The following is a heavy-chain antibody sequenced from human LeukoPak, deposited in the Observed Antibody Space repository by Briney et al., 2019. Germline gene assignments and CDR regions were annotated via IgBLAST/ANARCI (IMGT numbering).Heavy chain of an antibody. D-gene: IGHD6-19*01. CDR3: AREALGTVAGLGGAFDI. Sequence: GGSLRLPCATSGFTFSSYGMDWVRQAPGTGLEWVAVIWYGGSDTNYADSVEDRFTISRDNSNNTLYLKMNSLRAEDTAVYYCAREALGTVAGLGGAFDIWGQGTMVTVSS. J-gene: IGHJ3*02. CDR2: IWYGGSDT. CDR1: GFTFSSYG. V-gene: IGHV3-33*01.